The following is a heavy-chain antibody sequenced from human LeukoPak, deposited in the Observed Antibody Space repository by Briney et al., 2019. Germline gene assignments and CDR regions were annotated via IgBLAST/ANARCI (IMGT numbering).Heavy chain of an antibody. Sequence: SETLSLTCTVSGGSISSYYWSWIRQPPGKGLEWIGYTYYSGSTNYNPSLKSRVTISVDTSKNQFSLKLSSVTAADTAVYYCARVYYDILTGYYSGIDYWGQGTLVTVSS. CDR3: ARVYYDILTGYYSGIDY. J-gene: IGHJ4*02. CDR1: GGSISSYY. CDR2: TYYSGST. D-gene: IGHD3-9*01. V-gene: IGHV4-59*12.